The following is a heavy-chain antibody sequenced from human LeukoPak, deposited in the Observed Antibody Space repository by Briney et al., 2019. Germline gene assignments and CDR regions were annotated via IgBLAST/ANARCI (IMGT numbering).Heavy chain of an antibody. CDR3: ARQHGDLDY. D-gene: IGHD4-17*01. V-gene: IGHV4-34*01. Sequence: GSLRLSCAASGFTFRNAWMSWVRQPPGKGLEWIGEINHSGSTNYNPSLKSRVTISVDTSKNQFSLKLSSVTAADTAVYYCARQHGDLDYWGQGTLVTVSS. CDR1: GFTFRNAW. CDR2: INHSGST. J-gene: IGHJ4*02.